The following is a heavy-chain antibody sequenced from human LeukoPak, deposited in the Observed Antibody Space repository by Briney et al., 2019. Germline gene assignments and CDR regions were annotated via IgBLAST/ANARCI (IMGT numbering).Heavy chain of an antibody. V-gene: IGHV4-30-2*01. J-gene: IGHJ5*02. CDR1: GGSISSGGYY. Sequence: SQTLSLICTVSGGSISSGGYYWSWIRQPPGKGLEWIGYIYHSGSTYYNPSLKSRVTISVDRSKNQFSLKLSSVTAADTAVYYCARDLRDLGNWFDPWGQGTLVTVSS. CDR2: IYHSGST. D-gene: IGHD3-3*01. CDR3: ARDLRDLGNWFDP.